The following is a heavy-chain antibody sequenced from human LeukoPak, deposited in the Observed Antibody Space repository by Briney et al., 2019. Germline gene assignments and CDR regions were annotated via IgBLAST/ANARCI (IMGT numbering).Heavy chain of an antibody. V-gene: IGHV3-30*03. J-gene: IGHJ4*02. CDR1: GFAFSSYG. CDR3: ARFSEGLDY. Sequence: GGSLRLSCAASGFAFSSYGIHWVRQAPGKGLEWVAVVSYDGNNEYYADSVKGRFTISRDNSKNTVYLQANSLRAEDTAVYFCARFSEGLDYWGQGTLVTVSS. CDR2: VSYDGNNE.